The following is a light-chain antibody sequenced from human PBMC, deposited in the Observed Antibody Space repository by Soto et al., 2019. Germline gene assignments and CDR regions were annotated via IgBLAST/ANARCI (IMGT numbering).Light chain of an antibody. J-gene: IGLJ1*01. Sequence: LTQPASVSGSPGQSITISCTGTSSDVGGYNYVSWYQQHPGKAPKLMIYDVSNRPSGVSNRFSGSKSGNTASLTISGLQAEDEADYYCSSYTSSSDYVFGTGTKVTVL. CDR2: DVS. CDR1: SSDVGGYNY. CDR3: SSYTSSSDYV. V-gene: IGLV2-14*01.